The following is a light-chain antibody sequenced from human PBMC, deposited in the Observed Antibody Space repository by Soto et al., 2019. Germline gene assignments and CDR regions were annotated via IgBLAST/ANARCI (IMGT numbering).Light chain of an antibody. CDR3: KHRKNCEYH. Sequence: ILLTQSRATLSLSPVGRATLWWRPSQSVSSSLAWYQQKPGQAPRLLIYGASKRAPGIPVRFSASGSGTDFSLKIRSLEPEDFELYYCKHRKNCEYHFAKGTXVEIK. V-gene: IGKV3-11*01. J-gene: IGKJ2*01. CDR1: QSVSSS. CDR2: GAS.